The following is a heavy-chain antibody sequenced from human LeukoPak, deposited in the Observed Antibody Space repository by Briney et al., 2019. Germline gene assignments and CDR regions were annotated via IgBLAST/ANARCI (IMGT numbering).Heavy chain of an antibody. CDR2: IDGSGSTI. J-gene: IGHJ4*02. CDR3: ARARWDRYYFDY. Sequence: GALRLSCAASGFTFSDYYMNWIRQAPGKGPEWVSNIDGSGSTISYAGSVKGRFTISRDNAKNSLYLQMNSLRAEDTAVYYCARARWDRYYFDYWGQGTLVTVSS. CDR1: GFTFSDYY. D-gene: IGHD1-26*01. V-gene: IGHV3-11*01.